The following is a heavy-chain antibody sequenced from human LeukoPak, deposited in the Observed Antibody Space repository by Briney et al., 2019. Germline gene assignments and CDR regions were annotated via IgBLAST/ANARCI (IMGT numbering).Heavy chain of an antibody. Sequence: SETLSLTCTVSGGSISSSSYSWGWIRQPPGKGLESIGSVYYSGSTYYNPPLKSRVTISVDTSKNQFSPRLSSVTAADTAVYYCVRLNGGYYEAIFDYWGQGTLVTVSS. V-gene: IGHV4-39*01. J-gene: IGHJ4*02. CDR3: VRLNGGYYEAIFDY. CDR1: GGSISSSSYS. D-gene: IGHD1-26*01. CDR2: VYYSGST.